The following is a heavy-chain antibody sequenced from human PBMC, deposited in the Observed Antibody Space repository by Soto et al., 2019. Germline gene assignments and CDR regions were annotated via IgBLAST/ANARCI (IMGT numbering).Heavy chain of an antibody. CDR3: ARFLGSASYYDY. Sequence: VQLVESGGGLVQPGGSLRLSCAASGFTFSSYWMSWVRQAPGKGLEWVANIKEDGSEKYSVASVKGRFTISRDNAKNTVYLQMNTLSAEDTAVYYCARFLGSASYYDYWGQGTLVTVSS. D-gene: IGHD3-10*01. J-gene: IGHJ4*02. V-gene: IGHV3-7*01. CDR1: GFTFSSYW. CDR2: IKEDGSEK.